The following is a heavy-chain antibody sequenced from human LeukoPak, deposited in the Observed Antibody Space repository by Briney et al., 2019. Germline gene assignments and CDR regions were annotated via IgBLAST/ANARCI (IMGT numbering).Heavy chain of an antibody. D-gene: IGHD1-7*01. CDR2: IRGSGGST. CDR3: TTDEDWNYARKDV. V-gene: IGHV3-23*01. CDR1: GFTFSSFA. J-gene: IGHJ6*02. Sequence: GGSLRLSCAASGFTFSSFAMSWVRQAPGKGLEWVSAIRGSGGSTNYADSVKGRFTISRDNSKNMLYLQMNSLRAEDTAVYYCTTDEDWNYARKDVWGQGATVIVSS.